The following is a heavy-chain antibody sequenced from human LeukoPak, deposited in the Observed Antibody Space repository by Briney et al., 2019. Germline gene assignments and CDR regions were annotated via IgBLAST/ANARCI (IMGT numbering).Heavy chain of an antibody. J-gene: IGHJ4*02. CDR1: GYSISFGYY. D-gene: IGHD4-17*01. CDR2: IYHSGST. Sequence: KPSETLSLTYSVSGYSISFGYYWGWIRQPPGKGLEWIGSIYHSGSTYYNPSLKSRVTISADTSNNQFSLKLNSMTAADTAVYYCARGHGDYLYYFDYWGQGTLVTVSS. V-gene: IGHV4-38-2*02. CDR3: ARGHGDYLYYFDY.